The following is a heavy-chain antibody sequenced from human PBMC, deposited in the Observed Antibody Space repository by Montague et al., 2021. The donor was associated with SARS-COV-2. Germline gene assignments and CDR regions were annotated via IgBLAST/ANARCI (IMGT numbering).Heavy chain of an antibody. V-gene: IGHV3-21*01. J-gene: IGHJ6*02. CDR1: GFTFSNYF. CDR3: ARGYLDVWSGNHYGMDV. D-gene: IGHD3-3*01. CDR2: LSGSSTHK. Sequence: SLRLSCAASGFTFSNYFMNWVRQAPGQGLEWVSSLSGSSTHKYYSDSLKGRFTISRDNAKNSLYLQINSLRAEDTAVYYYARGYLDVWSGNHYGMDVWGQGTTVTVSS.